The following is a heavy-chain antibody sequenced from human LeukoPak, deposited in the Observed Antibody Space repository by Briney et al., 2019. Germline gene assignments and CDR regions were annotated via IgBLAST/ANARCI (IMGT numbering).Heavy chain of an antibody. Sequence: SETLSLTCTVSGGSISSYYWSWIRQPPGKGLEWIGYIYYSGSTNYNPSLKSRVTISVDTSKNQFSLKLSSVTAADTAVYYCARAPNYDSSSDDAFDIWGQGTMVTVSS. V-gene: IGHV4-59*01. CDR1: GGSISSYY. CDR3: ARAPNYDSSSDDAFDI. D-gene: IGHD3-22*01. CDR2: IYYSGST. J-gene: IGHJ3*02.